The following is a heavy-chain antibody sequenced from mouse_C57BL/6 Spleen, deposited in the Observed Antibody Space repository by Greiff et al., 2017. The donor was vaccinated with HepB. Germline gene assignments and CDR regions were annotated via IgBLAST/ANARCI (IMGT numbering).Heavy chain of an antibody. CDR1: GYTFTSYW. CDR2: IDPSDSYT. D-gene: IGHD1-1*01. J-gene: IGHJ1*03. Sequence: LQQPGAELVRPGTSVKLSCKASGYTFTSYWMHWVKQRPGQGLEWIGVIDPSDSYTNYNQKFKGKATLTVDTSSSTAYMQLSSLTSEDSAVYYCASRGSSYFDVWGTGTTVTVSS. V-gene: IGHV1-59*01. CDR3: ASRGSSYFDV.